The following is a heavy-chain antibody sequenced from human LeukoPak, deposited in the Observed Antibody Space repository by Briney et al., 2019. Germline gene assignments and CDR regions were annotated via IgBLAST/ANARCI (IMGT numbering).Heavy chain of an antibody. CDR2: ISSSSSYI. Sequence: GGSLRLSCAASEFIVSANYMSWVRQAPGKGLEWVSSISSSSSYIYYADSVKGRFTISRDNAKNSLYLQMNSLRAEDTAVYYCAGIAASGPFDPWGQGTLVTVSS. CDR3: AGIAASGPFDP. D-gene: IGHD6-13*01. V-gene: IGHV3-21*01. CDR1: EFIVSANY. J-gene: IGHJ5*02.